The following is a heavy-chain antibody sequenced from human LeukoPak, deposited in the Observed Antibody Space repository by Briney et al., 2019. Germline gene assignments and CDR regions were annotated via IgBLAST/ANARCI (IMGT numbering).Heavy chain of an antibody. CDR3: ARVMRDFWSGYHYIDY. J-gene: IGHJ4*02. CDR2: IRYDGSNK. Sequence: GGSLRLSCAASGFTFSSYGMHWVRQAPGKGLEWVAFIRYDGSNKYYADSVKGRFTISRDNSKNTLYLQMNSLRAEDTAVYYCARVMRDFWSGYHYIDYWGQGTLVTVSS. D-gene: IGHD3-3*01. CDR1: GFTFSSYG. V-gene: IGHV3-30*02.